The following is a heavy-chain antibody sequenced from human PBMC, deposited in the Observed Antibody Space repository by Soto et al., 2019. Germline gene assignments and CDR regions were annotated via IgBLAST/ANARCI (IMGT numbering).Heavy chain of an antibody. V-gene: IGHV3-23*01. CDR2: ISGSGGST. D-gene: IGHD1-1*01. J-gene: IGHJ4*02. Sequence: EVQLLESGGGLVQPGGSLRLSCAASGFTFSSYAMSWVRQAPGKGLEWVSAISGSGGSTYYADSVKGRFTISRHNSKNTLYLQITSLRAEDTAVYYCAKDATAGTTATFDYWGQGTLVTVSS. CDR3: AKDATAGTTATFDY. CDR1: GFTFSSYA.